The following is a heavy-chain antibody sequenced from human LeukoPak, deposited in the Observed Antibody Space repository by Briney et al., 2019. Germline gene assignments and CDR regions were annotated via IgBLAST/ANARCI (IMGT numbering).Heavy chain of an antibody. V-gene: IGHV4-59*08. CDR3: ARHGDGSSYYFDY. CDR1: GGSISGYY. Sequence: SETLSLTCAVSGGSISGYYWSWIRQPPGKGLEWIGYVYYSGNTKYNPSLKSRVTMSVDTSKNQFSLRLSSVTARDTAVYYCARHGDGSSYYFDYWGQGTLVAVSS. D-gene: IGHD6-6*01. CDR2: VYYSGNT. J-gene: IGHJ4*02.